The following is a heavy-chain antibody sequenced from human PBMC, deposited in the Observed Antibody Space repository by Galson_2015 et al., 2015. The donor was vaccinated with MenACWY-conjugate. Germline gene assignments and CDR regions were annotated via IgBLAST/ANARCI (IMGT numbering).Heavy chain of an antibody. D-gene: IGHD2-15*01. CDR2: ISSGGSSI. CDR1: GFTFSDYD. CDR3: AREGGAAKEFDY. V-gene: IGHV3-11*01. Sequence: SLRLSCAASGFTFSDYDMSWIRQAPGKGLEWVSYISSGGSSINHAEFVKGRFAISRDNAKNSQYLQMNSLRDEDTAVYYCAREGGAAKEFDYWGQGTLVTVSS. J-gene: IGHJ4*02.